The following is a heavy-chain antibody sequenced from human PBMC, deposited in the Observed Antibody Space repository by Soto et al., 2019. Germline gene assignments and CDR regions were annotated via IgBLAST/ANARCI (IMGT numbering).Heavy chain of an antibody. J-gene: IGHJ6*02. CDR1: GGSISSSSYY. CDR2: IYYSGST. CDR3: ARPMVRGAHGMDV. Sequence: ETLSLTCTVSGGSISSSSYYWGWIRQPPGKGLEWIGSIYYSGSTYYNPSLKSRVTISVDTSKNQFSLKLSSVTAADTAVYYCARPMVRGAHGMDVWGQGTTVTVSS. D-gene: IGHD3-10*01. V-gene: IGHV4-39*01.